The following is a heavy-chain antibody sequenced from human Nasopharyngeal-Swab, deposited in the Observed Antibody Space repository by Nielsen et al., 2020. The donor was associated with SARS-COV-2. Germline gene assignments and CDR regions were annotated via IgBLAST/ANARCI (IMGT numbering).Heavy chain of an antibody. Sequence: SVKVSCKASGGTFSSYAISWVRQAPGQGLEWMGGIIPIFGTANYAQKFQGRVTITADESTSTAYMELSSLRSEDTAVYYCARERVGYTIFGVAAFDYWGQGTLVTVSS. CDR2: IIPIFGTA. V-gene: IGHV1-69*13. J-gene: IGHJ4*02. CDR3: ARERVGYTIFGVAAFDY. CDR1: GGTFSSYA. D-gene: IGHD3-3*01.